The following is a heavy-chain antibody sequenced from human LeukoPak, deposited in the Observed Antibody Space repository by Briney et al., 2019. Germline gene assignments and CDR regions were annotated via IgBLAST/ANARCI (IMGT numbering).Heavy chain of an antibody. J-gene: IGHJ2*01. V-gene: IGHV3-30*03. CDR1: GFTFSSYG. CDR3: ARETGDWYFDL. CDR2: IPYDGGNK. Sequence: GGSLRLSCAASGFTFSSYGMHWVRQAPGKGLEWVAVIPYDGGNKYYADSVKGRFTISRDNSKNTLYLQMNSLRAEDTAVYYCARETGDWYFDLWGRGTLVTVSS. D-gene: IGHD1-14*01.